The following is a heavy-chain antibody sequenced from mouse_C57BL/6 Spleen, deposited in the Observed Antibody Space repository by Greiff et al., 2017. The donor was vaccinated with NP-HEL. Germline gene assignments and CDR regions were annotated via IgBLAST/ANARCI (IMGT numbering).Heavy chain of an antibody. J-gene: IGHJ2*01. CDR3: ARGRGLDNY. V-gene: IGHV1-69*01. Sequence: VKLQQPGAELVMPGASVKLSCKASGYTFTSYWMHWVKQRPGQGLEWIGEIDPSDSYTNSNQKFKGKSTLTVDKSSSTAYMQLSSLTSEDSAVYYCARGRGLDNYWGQGTTLTVSS. CDR1: GYTFTSYW. CDR2: IDPSDSYT. D-gene: IGHD2-4*01.